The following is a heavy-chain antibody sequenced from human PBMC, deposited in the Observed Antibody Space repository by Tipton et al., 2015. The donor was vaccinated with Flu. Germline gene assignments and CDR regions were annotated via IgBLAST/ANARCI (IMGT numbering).Heavy chain of an antibody. CDR1: GYSVTGGYY. CDR3: AREGVGNAFDI. Sequence: GLVKPSETLSLTCTVSGYSVTGGYYWGWIRQPPGKGLEYIGYMFHSGSTYYNPSLRSRVTISVDTSKNQFSLKLSSVTAADTAVYYCAREGVGNAFDIWGQGTMVIVSS. D-gene: IGHD1-26*01. CDR2: MFHSGST. J-gene: IGHJ3*02. V-gene: IGHV4-38-2*02.